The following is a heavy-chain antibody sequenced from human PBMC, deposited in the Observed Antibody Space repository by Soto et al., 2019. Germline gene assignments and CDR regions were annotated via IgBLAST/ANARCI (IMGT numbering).Heavy chain of an antibody. Sequence: LGESLKISCKGSGYSFSTYWIAWVRQMPGKGLEWMGIIYPADSDTRYSPSFQGQVTISADKSISTAYLQWSSLKASDTAMYYCARLSRGTGSYLDHWGQGTPVTVSS. V-gene: IGHV5-51*01. CDR3: ARLSRGTGSYLDH. J-gene: IGHJ4*02. D-gene: IGHD1-26*01. CDR2: IYPADSDT. CDR1: GYSFSTYW.